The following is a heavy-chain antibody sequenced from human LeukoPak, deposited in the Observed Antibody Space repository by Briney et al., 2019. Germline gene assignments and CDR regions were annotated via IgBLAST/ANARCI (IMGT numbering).Heavy chain of an antibody. Sequence: SETLSLTCTVSGGYISNYFWTWIRQPPGKGLEWIGHIYYSGSTNYNPSLKSRVTISVDTSKNQFSQKLSSVTAADTAVYFCARGQRGLQYWGQGTLVTVSS. J-gene: IGHJ4*02. V-gene: IGHV4-59*01. CDR1: GGYISNYF. CDR2: IYYSGST. CDR3: ARGQRGLQY.